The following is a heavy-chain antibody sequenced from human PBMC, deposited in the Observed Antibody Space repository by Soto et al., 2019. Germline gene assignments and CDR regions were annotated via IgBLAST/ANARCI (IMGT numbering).Heavy chain of an antibody. J-gene: IGHJ4*02. Sequence: GGSLRLSCAASGFTFSDYYMSWIRQAPGKGLEWVSYISSSSYTNYADSVKGRFTISRDNAKNSLYLQMNSLRAEDTAVYYCARALRGRGYSYGSYYFDYWGQGTLVTVSS. CDR3: ARALRGRGYSYGSYYFDY. D-gene: IGHD5-18*01. CDR1: GFTFSDYY. V-gene: IGHV3-11*06. CDR2: ISSSSYT.